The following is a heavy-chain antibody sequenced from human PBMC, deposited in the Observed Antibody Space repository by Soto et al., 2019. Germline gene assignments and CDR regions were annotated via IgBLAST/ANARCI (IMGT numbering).Heavy chain of an antibody. CDR1: GFSLSTRGVG. Sequence: QITLKESGPTLVKPTQTLTLTCTFSGFSLSTRGVGVGWIRQPPGKALEWLALLYWDNDKGYSPSLKSRLTITQDASKNQVVLTVTNVDPVDTATYYCAHRPRGYSYYFDYWGQGTLVTVSS. D-gene: IGHD5-18*01. CDR2: LYWDNDK. CDR3: AHRPRGYSYYFDY. V-gene: IGHV2-5*02. J-gene: IGHJ4*02.